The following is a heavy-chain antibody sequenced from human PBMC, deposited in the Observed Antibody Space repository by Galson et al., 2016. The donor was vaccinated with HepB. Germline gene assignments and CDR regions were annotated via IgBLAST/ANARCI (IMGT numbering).Heavy chain of an antibody. D-gene: IGHD3-10*01. CDR3: ASTTMGSTGVDY. Sequence: ETLSLTCTVSGASISDINYYWGWIRQPPGKGLEWIGSIYFSGRTYYSPSLKSRVAISVDPSMNQFSLNLNSVTAADTAVYYCASTTMGSTGVDYWGQGTLVTVSS. CDR1: GASISDINYY. CDR2: IYFSGRT. V-gene: IGHV4-39*07. J-gene: IGHJ4*02.